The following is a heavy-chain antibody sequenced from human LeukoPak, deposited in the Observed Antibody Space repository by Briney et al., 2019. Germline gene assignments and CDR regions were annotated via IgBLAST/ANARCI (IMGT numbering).Heavy chain of an antibody. V-gene: IGHV3-21*01. D-gene: IGHD3-22*01. CDR3: ASVAYYYDSSGYYYVKYFQH. Sequence: PGGSLRLSCAASGFTFSSYSMNWVRQAPGKGLEWVSSISSSSSYIYYADSVKGRFTISRDNAKNSLYLQMNSLRAEDTAVYYCASVAYYYDSSGYYYVKYFQHWGQGTLVTVSS. J-gene: IGHJ1*01. CDR1: GFTFSSYS. CDR2: ISSSSSYI.